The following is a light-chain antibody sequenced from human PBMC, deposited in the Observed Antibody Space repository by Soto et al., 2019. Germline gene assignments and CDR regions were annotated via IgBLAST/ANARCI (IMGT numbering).Light chain of an antibody. Sequence: QSALTQPRSLSGSPGQSVTISCTGTSSDVGDYNYVSWYQQHPDKAPKLMIYDVSTRPSGVPDRFSGSKSGNTASLTISGLQAEDEADYYCCSYADNTRVFGGGTKLTVL. V-gene: IGLV2-11*01. CDR1: SSDVGDYNY. CDR2: DVS. CDR3: CSYADNTRV. J-gene: IGLJ2*01.